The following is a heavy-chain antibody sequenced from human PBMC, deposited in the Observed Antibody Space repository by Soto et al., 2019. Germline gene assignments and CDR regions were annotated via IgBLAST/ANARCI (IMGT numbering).Heavy chain of an antibody. CDR1: GFTFSSYA. CDR3: AKGMGYSSGLIDY. V-gene: IGHV3-23*01. D-gene: IGHD6-19*01. CDR2: ISGSGGNT. J-gene: IGHJ4*02. Sequence: EVQLLESGGGLVQPGGSLRLSCAASGFTFSSYAMSWVRQAPGKGLEWVSAISGSGGNTYYADSVKGRFTISRDNSKNTLYLQMNSLRAEDTAVYYCAKGMGYSSGLIDYWGQGTLVTVSS.